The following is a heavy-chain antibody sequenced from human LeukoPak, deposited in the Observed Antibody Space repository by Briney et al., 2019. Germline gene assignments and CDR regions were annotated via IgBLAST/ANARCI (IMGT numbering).Heavy chain of an antibody. J-gene: IGHJ4*02. D-gene: IGHD2-21*01. Sequence: SETLSLTCSVSSDSISGYYWSWLRQPPGKGLEWIGYIYYSGNTYYNPSLKSRVTIYVDTSKNQFSLKLSSVTAADTAVYYCARHTVLHIVGPTRWGQGTLVTVSS. CDR2: IYYSGNT. CDR3: ARHTVLHIVGPTR. V-gene: IGHV4-59*08. CDR1: SDSISGYY.